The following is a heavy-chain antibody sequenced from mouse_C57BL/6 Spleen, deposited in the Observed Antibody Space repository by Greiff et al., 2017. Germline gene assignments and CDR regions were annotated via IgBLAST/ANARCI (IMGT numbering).Heavy chain of an antibody. Sequence: EVQRVESGGGLVKPGGSLKLSCAASGFTFSDYGMHWVRQAPEKGLEWVAYISSGSSTIYYADTVKGRFTISRDNAKNTLFLQMTSLRSEDTAMYYCARGYYGSRTWGYAMDYWGQGTSVTVSS. CDR3: ARGYYGSRTWGYAMDY. CDR2: ISSGSSTI. CDR1: GFTFSDYG. D-gene: IGHD1-1*01. V-gene: IGHV5-17*01. J-gene: IGHJ4*01.